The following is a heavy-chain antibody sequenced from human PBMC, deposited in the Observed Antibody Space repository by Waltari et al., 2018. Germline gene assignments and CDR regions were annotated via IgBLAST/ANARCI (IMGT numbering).Heavy chain of an antibody. Sequence: QVQLVQSGSELKKPGASVKVSCKASGYTFTSHAMNWVRQAPGQGLEFMGWINTNTENPFYAQGFTGRFVFSLDTSASTAYMEINSLKAEDTAMYYCARELLGGGAFDSWGQGTLVTVSS. CDR1: GYTFTSHA. V-gene: IGHV7-4-1*02. D-gene: IGHD3-16*01. J-gene: IGHJ4*02. CDR3: ARELLGGGAFDS. CDR2: INTNTENP.